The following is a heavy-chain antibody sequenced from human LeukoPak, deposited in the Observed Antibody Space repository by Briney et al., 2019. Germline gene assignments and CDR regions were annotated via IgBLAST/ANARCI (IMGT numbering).Heavy chain of an antibody. CDR1: GFSLSTSGVG. V-gene: IGHV2-5*02. Sequence: SGPTLVKPTQTLTLTCTFSGFSLSTSGVGVGCIRQPPGKALEWLALIYWDDDKRYSPSLKSRLTITKDTSKNQVVLTMTNMNPVDTATYYCAYSSYYSWYFDYWGQGTLVTVSS. CDR2: IYWDDDK. D-gene: IGHD3-22*01. J-gene: IGHJ4*02. CDR3: AYSSYYSWYFDY.